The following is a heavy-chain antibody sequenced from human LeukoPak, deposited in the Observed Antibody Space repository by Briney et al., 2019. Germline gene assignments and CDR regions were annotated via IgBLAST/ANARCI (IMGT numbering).Heavy chain of an antibody. D-gene: IGHD5-12*01. CDR1: GGSISSHY. J-gene: IGHJ3*02. Sequence: SETLSLTCTLSGGSISSHYWSWIRQPPGKGLEWIGYIYDSGSTKYNPSLKSRVIILIDTSKNQFSLKLSSVTAADTAVYYCARSGWWLRYRAFDIWGQGTMVTVSS. CDR3: ARSGWWLRYRAFDI. V-gene: IGHV4-59*11. CDR2: IYDSGST.